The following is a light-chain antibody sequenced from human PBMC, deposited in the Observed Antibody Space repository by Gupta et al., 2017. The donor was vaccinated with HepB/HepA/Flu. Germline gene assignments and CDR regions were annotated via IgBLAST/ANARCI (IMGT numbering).Light chain of an antibody. Sequence: VFPQSPGTLCLSLWERVTLSCRASQSVSNNYLAWYQQKPGQAPSLLIYGVFSRATGIPDRFSGSGLGTYVTLTISRLEPEDFARYFCQQYGTSPLTFGGGTKVEIK. J-gene: IGKJ4*02. CDR3: QQYGTSPLT. CDR1: QSVSNNY. CDR2: GVF. V-gene: IGKV3-20*01.